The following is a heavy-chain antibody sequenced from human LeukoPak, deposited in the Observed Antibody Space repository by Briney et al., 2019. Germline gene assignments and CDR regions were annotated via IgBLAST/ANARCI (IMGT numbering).Heavy chain of an antibody. CDR3: AKEFRTGGDDAFDI. Sequence: GGSLRLSCAASGFTFSSYWMHWVRQAPGKGLVWVSRTSTDGRSTSYADSVKGRFTISRDNSKNTLFLQMYSLRAEDTAVYYCAKEFRTGGDDAFDIWGQGTMVTVSS. CDR1: GFTFSSYW. D-gene: IGHD3-16*01. V-gene: IGHV3-74*01. J-gene: IGHJ3*02. CDR2: TSTDGRST.